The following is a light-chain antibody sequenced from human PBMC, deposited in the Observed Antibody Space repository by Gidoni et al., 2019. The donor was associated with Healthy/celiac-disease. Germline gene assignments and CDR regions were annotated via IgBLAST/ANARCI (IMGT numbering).Light chain of an antibody. Sequence: DIVMTHSPLPLPVTPGGPASISCRSSQSLLHSNGYNYLDWYLQKPGQSPQLLIYLGSNRASGVPDRFSGSGSGTDFTLKISRVEAEDVGVYYCMQALQTPWTFGQGTKVEIK. CDR1: QSLLHSNGYNY. V-gene: IGKV2-28*01. CDR3: MQALQTPWT. CDR2: LGS. J-gene: IGKJ1*01.